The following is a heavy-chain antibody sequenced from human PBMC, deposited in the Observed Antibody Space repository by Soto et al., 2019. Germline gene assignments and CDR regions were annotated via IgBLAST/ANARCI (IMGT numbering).Heavy chain of an antibody. J-gene: IGHJ5*02. D-gene: IGHD3-10*01. CDR2: IYYSGST. CDR1: GGSISSGGYY. V-gene: IGHV4-31*03. Sequence: QVQLQESGPGLVKPSQTLSLTCTVSGGSISSGGYYWSWIRQHPGKGLEWIGYIYYSGSTYYNPSXXXRVTISVDTSXXQXSXXLSSVTAADTAVYYCARGKSLLWFGELSGLDWFDPWGQGTLVTVSS. CDR3: ARGKSLLWFGELSGLDWFDP.